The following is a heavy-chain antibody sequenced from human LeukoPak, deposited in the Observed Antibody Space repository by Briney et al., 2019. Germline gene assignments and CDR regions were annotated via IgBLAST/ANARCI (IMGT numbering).Heavy chain of an antibody. D-gene: IGHD6-13*01. J-gene: IGHJ4*02. CDR2: ISYDGSNK. V-gene: IGHV3-30*18. Sequence: GGSLRLSCAASGFTFSSYGMHWVRQAPGKGLEWVAVISYDGSNKYYADSVKGRFTISRDNSKNTLYLQMNSLRAEDTAVYYCAKDLSSYSSSWNFDYWGQGTLVTVSS. CDR1: GFTFSSYG. CDR3: AKDLSSYSSSWNFDY.